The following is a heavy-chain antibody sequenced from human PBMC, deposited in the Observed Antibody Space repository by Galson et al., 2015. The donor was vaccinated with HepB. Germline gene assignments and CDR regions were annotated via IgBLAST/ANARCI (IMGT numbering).Heavy chain of an antibody. J-gene: IGHJ4*02. V-gene: IGHV3-48*01. CDR2: LSSSSSTI. CDR1: GFTFSSYT. Sequence: SLRLSCAASGFTFSSYTMNWVRQAPGKGLEWVSYLSSSSSTIFYADSVKGRFTISRDNAKNSLYLQMNGLKAEDTAVYFCARGLSPGYFDYWGQGTLVTVSS. CDR3: ARGLSPGYFDY.